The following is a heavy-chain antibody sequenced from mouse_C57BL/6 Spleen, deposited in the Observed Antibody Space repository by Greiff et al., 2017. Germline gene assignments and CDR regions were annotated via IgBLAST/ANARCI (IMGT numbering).Heavy chain of an antibody. J-gene: IGHJ2*01. Sequence: QVQLQQSGAELARPGASVKMSCKASGYTFTSYTMHWVKQRPGQGLEWIGYINPCSGYTKYNQKFKDKATLTVDKSSSTAYMQLSSLTSEDSAVYYCASPYDGYYVGWGQGTTLTVSS. CDR1: GYTFTSYT. CDR3: ASPYDGYYVG. V-gene: IGHV1-4*01. D-gene: IGHD2-3*01. CDR2: INPCSGYT.